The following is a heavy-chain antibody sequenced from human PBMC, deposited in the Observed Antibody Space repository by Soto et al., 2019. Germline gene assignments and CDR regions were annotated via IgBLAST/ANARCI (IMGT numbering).Heavy chain of an antibody. CDR2: ISYDGSNK. CDR3: ARYSGKYQGPIDY. D-gene: IGHD1-26*01. J-gene: IGHJ4*02. Sequence: QVQLVESGGGVVQPGRSLRLSCAASGFTFSHYGIHWVRQAPGKGLEWLAVISYDGSNKYYADSVKGRFTVSRDNFKNTLYLQMNSLRAEDTAVYFCARYSGKYQGPIDYWGQGTLVTVSS. V-gene: IGHV3-30*03. CDR1: GFTFSHYG.